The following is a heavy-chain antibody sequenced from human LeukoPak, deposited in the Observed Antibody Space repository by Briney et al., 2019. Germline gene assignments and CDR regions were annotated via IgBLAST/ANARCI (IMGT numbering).Heavy chain of an antibody. CDR3: ARDLNTTISHAFDI. V-gene: IGHV3-21*01. CDR2: ISSSSSYI. J-gene: IGHJ3*02. D-gene: IGHD3-22*01. CDR1: GFTFSSYS. Sequence: GGSLRLSCAASGFTFSSYSMNWVRQAPGKGLEWVSSISSSSSYIYYADSVKGRFTISRDNAKNSLYLQMNSLRAEDTAVYYCARDLNTTISHAFDIWGQGTMVTVSS.